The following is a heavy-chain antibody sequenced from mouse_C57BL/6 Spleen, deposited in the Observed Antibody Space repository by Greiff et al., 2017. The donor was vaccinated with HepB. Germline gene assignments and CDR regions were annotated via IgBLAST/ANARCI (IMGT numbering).Heavy chain of an antibody. V-gene: IGHV1-59*01. Sequence: VQLQQPGAELVRPGTSVKLSCKASGYTFTSYWMHWVKQRPGQGLEWIGVIDPSDSYTNYNQKFKGKATLTVDTSSSTAYMQLSSLTSEDSAVYYCARDYGSSYPGYWGQGTTLTVSS. D-gene: IGHD1-1*01. CDR1: GYTFTSYW. CDR3: ARDYGSSYPGY. CDR2: IDPSDSYT. J-gene: IGHJ2*01.